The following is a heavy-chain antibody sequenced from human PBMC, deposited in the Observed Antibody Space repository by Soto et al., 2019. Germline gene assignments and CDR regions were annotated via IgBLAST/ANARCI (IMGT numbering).Heavy chain of an antibody. CDR3: ARKINYYGSGSYHHRRAFDI. J-gene: IGHJ3*02. V-gene: IGHV4-34*01. D-gene: IGHD3-10*01. CDR1: CGSFSGYY. CDR2: INHSGST. Sequence: PSETLSLTCAVYCGSFSGYYWSWIRQPPGKGLEWIGEINHSGSTNYNPSLKSRVTISVDTSKNQFSLKLSSVTAADTAVYYCARKINYYGSGSYHHRRAFDIWGQGTMVTVS.